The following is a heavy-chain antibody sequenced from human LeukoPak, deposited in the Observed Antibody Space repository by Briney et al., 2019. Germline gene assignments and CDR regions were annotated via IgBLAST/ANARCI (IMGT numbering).Heavy chain of an antibody. CDR1: GGSFSGYF. Sequence: SETLSLTCAVYGGSFSGYFCSWIRQPPGKGLKWIGEINHSGGTNYNPSLKSRVTISVDTSKNQFSLKMNSVTAADTAVYYCARAPSGEVESAARGDYLDYWGQGTLVTVSS. D-gene: IGHD6-13*01. V-gene: IGHV4-34*01. J-gene: IGHJ4*02. CDR3: ARAPSGEVESAARGDYLDY. CDR2: INHSGGT.